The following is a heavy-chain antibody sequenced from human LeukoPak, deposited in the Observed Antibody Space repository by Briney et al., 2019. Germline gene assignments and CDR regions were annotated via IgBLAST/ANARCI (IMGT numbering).Heavy chain of an antibody. CDR1: GFTFSSYA. V-gene: IGHV3-23*01. J-gene: IGHJ3*02. Sequence: PGGSLRLSCASSGFTFSSYAMSWVRQAPGKGLEWVSAICGRGGSTYYADSVKGRFTISRDNSKNTLYLQMNSLRAEDTAVYYCAKDLYCSGGSCYRTVTDAFDIWGQGTMVTVSS. CDR2: ICGRGGST. CDR3: AKDLYCSGGSCYRTVTDAFDI. D-gene: IGHD2-15*01.